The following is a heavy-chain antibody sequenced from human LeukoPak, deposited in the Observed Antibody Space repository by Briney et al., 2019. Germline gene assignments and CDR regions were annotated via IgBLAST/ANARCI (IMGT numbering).Heavy chain of an antibody. J-gene: IGHJ4*02. CDR1: GGSFSGYY. CDR3: ARAPTYHYFDY. CDR2: INHSGST. Sequence: SETLSLACAVYGGSFSGYYWSWIRQPPGKGLEWIGEINHSGSTNYKPSLKSRVTISVDTSKNQFSLKLSSVTAADTAVYYCARAPTYHYFDYWGQGTLVTVSS. V-gene: IGHV4-34*01.